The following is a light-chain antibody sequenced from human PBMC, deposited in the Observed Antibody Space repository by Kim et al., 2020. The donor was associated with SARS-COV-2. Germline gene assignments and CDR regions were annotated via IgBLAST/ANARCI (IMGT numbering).Light chain of an antibody. CDR1: HTVSSSY. CDR3: QQYDTSPSWT. V-gene: IGKV3-20*01. CDR2: GTS. Sequence: ERATLSCRASHTVSSSYVAWYQQKPGQAPRLLMYGTSKRATGIPDRFSGSGSGSGTDFTLTINRLEPEDFAVYYCQQYDTSPSWTFGPGTKVDIK. J-gene: IGKJ1*01.